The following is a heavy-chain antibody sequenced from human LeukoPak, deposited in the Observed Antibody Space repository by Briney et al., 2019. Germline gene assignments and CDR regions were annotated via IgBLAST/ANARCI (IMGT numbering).Heavy chain of an antibody. CDR3: ARHLPYYYGSGSYYPWDY. V-gene: IGHV4-34*01. Sequence: GSLRLSCTASGFIFSNSGMHWVRQAPGKGLEWIGEINHSGSTNYNPSLKSRVTISVDTSKNQFSLKLSSVTAADTAVYYCARHLPYYYGSGSYYPWDYWGQGTLVTVSS. J-gene: IGHJ4*02. CDR2: INHSGST. CDR1: GFIFSNSG. D-gene: IGHD3-10*01.